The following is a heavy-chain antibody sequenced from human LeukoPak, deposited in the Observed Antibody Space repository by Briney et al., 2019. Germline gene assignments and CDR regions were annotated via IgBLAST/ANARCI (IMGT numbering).Heavy chain of an antibody. V-gene: IGHV1-2*02. CDR3: ARDLRSGGVTYGQDS. CDR1: GYTFSDYF. Sequence: ASVKVSCKASGYTFSDYFIHWVRQAPGPGLEWMGWIIPKSGATNYAQRFRDRVTVTSDTSTAYMDLSRLTSDDTAVYYCARDLRSGGVTYGQDSWGQGTLVTVSS. J-gene: IGHJ4*02. CDR2: IIPKSGAT. D-gene: IGHD5-18*01.